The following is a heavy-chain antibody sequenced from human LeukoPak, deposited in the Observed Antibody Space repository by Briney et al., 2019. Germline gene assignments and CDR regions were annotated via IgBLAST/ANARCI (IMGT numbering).Heavy chain of an antibody. V-gene: IGHV3-66*02. Sequence: GGSLRLSCAASGFTVSSNYMSWVRQASGKGLEWVSVIYSGGSTYYADSVKGRFTISRDNSKNTLYLQMNSLRAEDTAVYYCARGLHIGYSYGYGWFDPWGQGTLVTVSS. CDR2: IYSGGST. J-gene: IGHJ5*02. D-gene: IGHD5-18*01. CDR3: ARGLHIGYSYGYGWFDP. CDR1: GFTVSSNY.